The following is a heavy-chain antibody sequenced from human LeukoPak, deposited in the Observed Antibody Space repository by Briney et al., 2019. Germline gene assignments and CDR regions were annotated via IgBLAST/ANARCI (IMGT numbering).Heavy chain of an antibody. Sequence: SVKVSCKASGGTFSSYAISWVRQAPGQGLEWMGGIIPIFGTANYAQKFQGRVTITADESTSTAYMELSRLRSEDRAVYYSARGELSGSYYGGGVDYWGQGTLVTVSS. CDR3: ARGELSGSYYGGGVDY. CDR2: IIPIFGTA. J-gene: IGHJ4*02. D-gene: IGHD1-26*01. V-gene: IGHV1-69*01. CDR1: GGTFSSYA.